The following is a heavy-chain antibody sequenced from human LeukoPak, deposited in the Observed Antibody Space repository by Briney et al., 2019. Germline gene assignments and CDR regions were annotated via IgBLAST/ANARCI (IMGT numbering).Heavy chain of an antibody. CDR1: GFTFSHYA. CDR2: ISCSGSNT. CDR3: AKTSTYNNYRFHY. V-gene: IGHV3-23*01. D-gene: IGHD4-11*01. J-gene: IGHJ4*02. Sequence: PGGSLRLSCAASGFTFSHYAMSWVRQAPGKGLEWVSGISCSGSNTYYADSVKGRFPISRDNPKSSLYLQMSSLRAEDTALYYSAKTSTYNNYRFHYWGQRTLVTVSP.